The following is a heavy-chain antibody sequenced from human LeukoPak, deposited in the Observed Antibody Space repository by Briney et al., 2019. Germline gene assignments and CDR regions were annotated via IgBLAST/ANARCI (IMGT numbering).Heavy chain of an antibody. V-gene: IGHV3-53*01. Sequence: GALRLSCAASGFTVSSNYMSWVRQAPGKGLEWVSVIYSGGSTYYADSVKGRFTISRDNSKNTLYLQMNSLRAEDTAVYYCAKDGYSSSRRYYYYYYMDVWGKGTTVTVSS. CDR3: AKDGYSSSRRYYYYYYMDV. CDR2: IYSGGST. J-gene: IGHJ6*03. CDR1: GFTVSSNY. D-gene: IGHD6-13*01.